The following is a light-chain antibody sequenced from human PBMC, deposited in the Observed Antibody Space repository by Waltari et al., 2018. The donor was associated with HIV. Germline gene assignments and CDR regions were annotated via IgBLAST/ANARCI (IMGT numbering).Light chain of an antibody. CDR3: SSYTSNSTPFV. Sequence: QSALPQPASVSGSPGQSITIPCTGTSRDVAGYNYVSLYQQHPGKAPKLMIYEVSNRPSGVSNRFSGSKSGNTASLTISGLQAEDEADYYCSSYTSNSTPFVFGTGTKVTVL. V-gene: IGLV2-14*01. CDR2: EVS. CDR1: SRDVAGYNY. J-gene: IGLJ1*01.